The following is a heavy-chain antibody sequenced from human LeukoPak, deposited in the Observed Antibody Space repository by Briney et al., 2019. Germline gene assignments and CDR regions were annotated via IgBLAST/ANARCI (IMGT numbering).Heavy chain of an antibody. CDR1: GYTFTTYG. J-gene: IGHJ4*02. CDR3: ARQCGSLCPFDY. CDR2: ISAYNGNT. V-gene: IGHV1-18*01. D-gene: IGHD1-26*01. Sequence: ASVKVSCKASGYTFTTYGISWVRQAPGQGLEWMGWISAYNGNTNCAQKLQGRVTMTTDTSTSTAYMELRSLRSDDTAVYYCARQCGSLCPFDYWGQGTLVTVSS.